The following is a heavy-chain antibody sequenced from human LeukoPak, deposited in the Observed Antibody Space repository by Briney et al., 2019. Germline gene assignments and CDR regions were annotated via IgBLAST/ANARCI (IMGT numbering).Heavy chain of an antibody. CDR3: AKDKSSSWYYFDY. CDR2: ISGSGGST. D-gene: IGHD6-13*01. V-gene: IGHV3-23*01. J-gene: IGHJ4*02. CDR1: GFTFSSYA. Sequence: GGSLRLSCAASGFTFSSYAMSWVSQAPGKGLEWVSAISGSGGSTYYADSVKGRFTISRDNSKNTLYLQMNSLRAEDTAVYYCAKDKSSSWYYFDYWGQGTLVTVSS.